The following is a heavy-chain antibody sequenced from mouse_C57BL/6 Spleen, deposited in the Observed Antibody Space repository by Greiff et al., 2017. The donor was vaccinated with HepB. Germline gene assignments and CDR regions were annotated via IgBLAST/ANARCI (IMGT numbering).Heavy chain of an antibody. J-gene: IGHJ3*01. Sequence: VKLVESGPGLVQPSQSLSITCTVSGFSLTSYGVHWVRQSPGKGLEWLGVIWSGGSTDYNAAFISRLSISKDNSKSQVFFKMNSLQADDTAIYYCARGPTNYYSNYVAYWGQGTLVTVSA. D-gene: IGHD2-5*01. CDR1: GFSLTSYG. CDR3: ARGPTNYYSNYVAY. CDR2: IWSGGST. V-gene: IGHV2-2*01.